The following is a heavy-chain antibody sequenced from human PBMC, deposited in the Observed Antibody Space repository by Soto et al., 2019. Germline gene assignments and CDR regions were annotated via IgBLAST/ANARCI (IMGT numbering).Heavy chain of an antibody. CDR2: ISSNGGST. V-gene: IGHV3-64D*06. CDR1: GFTFSSSA. J-gene: IGHJ4*02. CDR3: AADIAARRMGDY. D-gene: IGHD6-6*01. Sequence: GGSLRLPCSASGFTFSSSAIHWLGQAPGKGLEYVSAISSNGGSTYYADSVKGRFTISRHNSKNTLYLQMSSLRAEDTAVYYCAADIAARRMGDYWGQGTLVTVSS.